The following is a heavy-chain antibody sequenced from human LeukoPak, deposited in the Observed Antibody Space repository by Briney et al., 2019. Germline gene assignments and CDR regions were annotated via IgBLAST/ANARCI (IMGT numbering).Heavy chain of an antibody. J-gene: IGHJ4*02. Sequence: GGSLRLSCAASGFTVSGNYMSWVRLPPGKGLEWVSVIYSGGSTYYADSVKGRFNISRDNSKNTVDLQMNSLRAEDTAMYYCAREGGSYYEFDYWGQGTVVTVSS. V-gene: IGHV3-66*01. CDR2: IYSGGST. D-gene: IGHD1-26*01. CDR3: AREGGSYYEFDY. CDR1: GFTVSGNY.